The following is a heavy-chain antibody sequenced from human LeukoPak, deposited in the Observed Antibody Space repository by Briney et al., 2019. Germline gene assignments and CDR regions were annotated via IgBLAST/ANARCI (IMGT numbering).Heavy chain of an antibody. Sequence: GGSLRLSCAASGFTVSSNYMSWVRQAPGKGLDWVSIIGDSGFTTYYGDSVKGRFVTSRDNSGNTLYLQMNSLRAEDTAVYYCAKRSRTYDYFDNWGQGTLVTVSS. CDR3: AKRSRTYDYFDN. J-gene: IGHJ4*02. CDR1: GFTVSSNY. D-gene: IGHD1-1*01. V-gene: IGHV3-53*01. CDR2: IGDSGFTT.